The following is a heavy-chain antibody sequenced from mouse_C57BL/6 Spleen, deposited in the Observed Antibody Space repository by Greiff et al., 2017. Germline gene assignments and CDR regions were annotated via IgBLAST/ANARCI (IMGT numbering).Heavy chain of an antibody. V-gene: IGHV1-18*01. D-gene: IGHD2-3*01. CDR1: GYTFTDYN. CDR2: INPNNGGT. J-gene: IGHJ3*01. CDR3: ARSGDGYPAWFAY. Sequence: EVKLVESGPELVKPGASVKIPCKASGYTFTDYNMDWVKQSHGKSLEWIGDINPNNGGTIYNQKFKGKATLTVDKSSSTAYMELRSLTSEDTAVYYCARSGDGYPAWFAYWGQGTLVTVSA.